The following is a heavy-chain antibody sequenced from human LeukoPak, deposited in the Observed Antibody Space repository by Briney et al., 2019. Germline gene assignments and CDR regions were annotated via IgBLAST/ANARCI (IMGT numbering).Heavy chain of an antibody. V-gene: IGHV3-21*04. CDR3: ARRAGAYSHPYDY. D-gene: IGHD4/OR15-4a*01. J-gene: IGHJ4*02. Sequence: GGSLRLSCAASGFTFSSYSMNWVRQAPGKGLEWVSSISSSSSYIYYADSVKGRFTISRDNAKNSLYPQMNSLRAEDTAVYYCARRAGAYSHPYDYWGQGTLVTVSS. CDR1: GFTFSSYS. CDR2: ISSSSSYI.